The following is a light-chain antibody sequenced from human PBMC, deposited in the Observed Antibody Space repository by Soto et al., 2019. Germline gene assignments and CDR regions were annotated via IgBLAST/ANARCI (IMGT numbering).Light chain of an antibody. CDR1: QSVSTY. CDR3: QQYNNWPLVT. CDR2: GAS. V-gene: IGKV3-15*01. Sequence: EIVMTQSPATLSVSPGERATLSCRASQSVSTYLAWYQQKPGQAPRLLIFGASTRATGIPARFSSSGSGSEFTLTISSLQSEDFAVYSCQQYNNWPLVTFGGGTKVEIK. J-gene: IGKJ4*01.